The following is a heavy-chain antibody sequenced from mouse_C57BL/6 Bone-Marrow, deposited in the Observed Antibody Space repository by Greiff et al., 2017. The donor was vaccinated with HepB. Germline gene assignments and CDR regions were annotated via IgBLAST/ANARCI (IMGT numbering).Heavy chain of an antibody. CDR2: IYPGNSDT. J-gene: IGHJ2*01. CDR3: TRWHYYYYGSSTDY. Sequence: VQLQQSGTVLARPGVSVKMSCKTSGYTFTSYWMHWVKQRPGQGLEWIGAIYPGNSDTSYNQKFKGKAKLTAVTSASTAYMELSSLTNEDSAVYYCTRWHYYYYGSSTDYWGQGTTLTVSS. CDR1: GYTFTSYW. D-gene: IGHD1-1*01. V-gene: IGHV1-5*01.